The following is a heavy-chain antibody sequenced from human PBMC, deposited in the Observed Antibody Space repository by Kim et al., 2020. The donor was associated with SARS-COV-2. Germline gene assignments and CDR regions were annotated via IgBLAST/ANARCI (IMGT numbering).Heavy chain of an antibody. V-gene: IGHV3-23*01. J-gene: IGHJ6*01. CDR3: AKGSFDTTGYYY. CDR1: GFTFSSYA. Sequence: GGSLTLSCAASGFTFSSYAMSWVRQAPGKGLEWVSAILAGGGSKFYADSVKGRFTISRDNSENILFLQMNSLSAEDTAVYYCAKGSFDTTGYYY. D-gene: IGHD3-22*01. CDR2: ILAGGGSK.